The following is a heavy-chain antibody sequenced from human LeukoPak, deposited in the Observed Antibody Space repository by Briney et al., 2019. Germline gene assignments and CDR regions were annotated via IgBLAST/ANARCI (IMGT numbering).Heavy chain of an antibody. D-gene: IGHD3-3*01. J-gene: IGHJ4*02. V-gene: IGHV4-59*01. CDR1: GGSISSYY. CDR3: ARGFGRIFGVVTYRYFDY. CDR2: IYDSGST. Sequence: SETLSLTCTVSGGSISSYYWTWLRQPPGKGLEWIGYIYDSGSTNYNPSLKSRVTISVDTSKNQFSLKLSSVTAADTAVYYCARGFGRIFGVVTYRYFDYWGQGTLVTVSS.